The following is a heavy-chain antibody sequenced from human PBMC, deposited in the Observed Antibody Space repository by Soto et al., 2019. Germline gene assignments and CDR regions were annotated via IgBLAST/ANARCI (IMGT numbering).Heavy chain of an antibody. CDR1: GFTFSSYG. Sequence: GGSLRLSCAASGFTFSSYGMHWVRQSPGKGLEWVAVISYDGSNKYYADSVKGRFTISRDNSKNTLYLQMNSLRAEDTAVYYCAKPGYCSSTSCFSGVVNYYYYGMDVWGQGTTVTVPS. V-gene: IGHV3-30*18. J-gene: IGHJ6*02. D-gene: IGHD2-2*01. CDR2: ISYDGSNK. CDR3: AKPGYCSSTSCFSGVVNYYYYGMDV.